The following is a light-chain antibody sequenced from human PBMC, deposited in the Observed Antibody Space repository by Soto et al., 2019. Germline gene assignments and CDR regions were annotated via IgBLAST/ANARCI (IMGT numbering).Light chain of an antibody. CDR2: TAS. CDR3: QHSHRYSPYA. V-gene: IGKV1-5*03. Sequence: DIQMTQFPSTLSASIGDRVTITCRASQSISTWLAWYQQKAGKAPKLLIYTASSLETGVPSRFSGSGSGTEFTLTISSLQPDDFATYYCQHSHRYSPYAFGQVTRLEIK. CDR1: QSISTW. J-gene: IGKJ2*01.